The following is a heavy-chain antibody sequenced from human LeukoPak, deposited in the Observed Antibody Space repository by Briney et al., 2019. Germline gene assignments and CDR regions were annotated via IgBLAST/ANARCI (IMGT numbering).Heavy chain of an antibody. D-gene: IGHD3-3*01. CDR1: GYTFTGYY. J-gene: IGHJ4*02. Sequence: GASVKVSCKASGYTFTGYYMHWVRQAPGQGLEWMGWINPNSGGTNYAQKFQGRVTMTRDTSISTAYMELSRLRSDDTAVYYCARATAARYDFWSGYIDYWGQGTLVTVSS. CDR2: INPNSGGT. V-gene: IGHV1-2*02. CDR3: ARATAARYDFWSGYIDY.